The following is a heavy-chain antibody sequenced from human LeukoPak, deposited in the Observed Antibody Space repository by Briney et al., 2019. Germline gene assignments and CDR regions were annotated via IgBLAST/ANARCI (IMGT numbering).Heavy chain of an antibody. J-gene: IGHJ4*02. Sequence: SETLSLTCAVYGGSFSGYYWSWIRQHPGKGLEWIGYIYYSGSTYYNPSLKSRVTISVDTPKNQFSLKLSSVTAADTAVYYCARVKVATITVDYWGQGTLVTVSS. CDR3: ARVKVATITVDY. CDR2: IYYSGST. D-gene: IGHD5-12*01. V-gene: IGHV4-31*11. CDR1: GGSFSGYY.